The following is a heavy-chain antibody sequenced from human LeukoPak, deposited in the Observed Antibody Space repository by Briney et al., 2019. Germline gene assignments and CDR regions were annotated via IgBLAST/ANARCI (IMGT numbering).Heavy chain of an antibody. CDR2: IRSKAYGGTT. V-gene: IGHV3-49*04. J-gene: IGHJ4*02. Sequence: GRSLRLSCTASGFTFGDYAMSWVRQAPGKGLEWVGFIRSKAYGGTTEYAASVKGRFTISRDDSKSIAYLQMNSLKTEDTAVYYCTRDRGYYDSSGYFFGANDYWGQGTLVTVSS. CDR3: TRDRGYYDSSGYFFGANDY. CDR1: GFTFGDYA. D-gene: IGHD3-22*01.